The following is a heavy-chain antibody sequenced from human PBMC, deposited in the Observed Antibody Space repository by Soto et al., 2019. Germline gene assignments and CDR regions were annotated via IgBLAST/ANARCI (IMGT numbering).Heavy chain of an antibody. D-gene: IGHD3-22*01. Sequence: SETLSLTCTVPGGSISSYYWSWIRQPPGKGLEWIGYIYYSGSTNYNPSLKSRVTISVDTSKNQFSLKLSSVTAADTAVYYCARRAGGSRYGWFDPWGQGTLVTVSS. CDR3: ARRAGGSRYGWFDP. CDR1: GGSISSYY. V-gene: IGHV4-59*08. CDR2: IYYSGST. J-gene: IGHJ5*02.